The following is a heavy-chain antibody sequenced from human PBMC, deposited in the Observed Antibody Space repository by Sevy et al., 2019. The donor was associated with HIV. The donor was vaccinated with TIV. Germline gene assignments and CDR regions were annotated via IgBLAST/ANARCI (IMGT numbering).Heavy chain of an antibody. CDR2: IYDAGST. Sequence: GGSLRLSCAASGFTVSSVYMSWVRQAPGKGLEWVSLIYDAGSTYFADSVEGRFTISRDDSKKTLYLQMNSLRAEDTAEYFCARESGYSSSPGAFDIWGQGTMVTVSS. D-gene: IGHD6-19*01. CDR3: ARESGYSSSPGAFDI. CDR1: GFTVSSVY. V-gene: IGHV3-53*01. J-gene: IGHJ3*02.